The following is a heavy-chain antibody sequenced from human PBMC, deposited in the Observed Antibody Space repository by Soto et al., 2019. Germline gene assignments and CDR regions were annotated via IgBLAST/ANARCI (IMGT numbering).Heavy chain of an antibody. D-gene: IGHD3-3*01. CDR2: IYSSGST. CDR3: ARGQRFSDWFDP. V-gene: IGHV4-4*07. Sequence: PSXTLSLTCTVSGGAINSYYWTCIRQPAGKGLEWIGRIYSSGSTKYNPSLQSRVTMSLDTSKNQFSLRLTSVTAADTAVYYCARGQRFSDWFDPWGQGTLVTVSS. CDR1: GGAINSYY. J-gene: IGHJ5*02.